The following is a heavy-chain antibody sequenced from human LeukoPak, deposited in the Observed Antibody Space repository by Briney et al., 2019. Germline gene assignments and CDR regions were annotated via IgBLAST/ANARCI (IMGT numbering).Heavy chain of an antibody. CDR3: ARGDSSSWYAGLRYVDH. CDR2: VNPNSGKT. Sequence: ASVKVSCKASGYTFTSYDINWVRQATGQGLEWMGLVNPNSGKTGYAQKFQGRVTITRNTSLGTVYMELNSLRSEDTAVYYCARGDSSSWYAGLRYVDHWGQGTQVTVSS. V-gene: IGHV1-8*03. J-gene: IGHJ4*02. CDR1: GYTFTSYD. D-gene: IGHD6-13*01.